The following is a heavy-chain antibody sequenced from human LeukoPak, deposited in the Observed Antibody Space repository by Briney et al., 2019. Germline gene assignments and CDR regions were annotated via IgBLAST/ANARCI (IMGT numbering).Heavy chain of an antibody. CDR2: IGLDGSHR. Sequence: GGSLRLSCAASGFTFSTYGMHWVRQAPGKGLEWVAFIGLDGSHRYYTDSVKGRFTTSRDNSKDTLYLQMNSLRTEDTALYYCARDPASSGSSDGSLDYWGQGTLVTVSS. V-gene: IGHV3-30*02. D-gene: IGHD1-26*01. CDR3: ARDPASSGSSDGSLDY. CDR1: GFTFSTYG. J-gene: IGHJ4*02.